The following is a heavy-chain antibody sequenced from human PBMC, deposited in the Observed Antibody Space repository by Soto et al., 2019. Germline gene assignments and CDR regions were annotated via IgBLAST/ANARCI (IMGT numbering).Heavy chain of an antibody. Sequence: VVFLVLSCASSGFTFSSYWMHLVRQAPGKGLVWVSRINSDGSSTSYADPVKGRFTISRDNAKNTLYLQMNSLRAEDTAVYYCARDLGSLAPSHGYWGQGTLVTVS. D-gene: IGHD3-16*01. CDR1: GFTFSSYW. CDR2: INSDGSST. CDR3: ARDLGSLAPSHGY. V-gene: IGHV3-74*01. J-gene: IGHJ4*02.